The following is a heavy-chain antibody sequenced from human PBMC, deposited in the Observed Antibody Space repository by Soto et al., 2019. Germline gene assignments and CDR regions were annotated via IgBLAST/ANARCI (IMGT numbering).Heavy chain of an antibody. CDR2: IYYSGSI. Sequence: SETLSLTCTVSGGSINSGGYYWSWIRQPPGKGLEWIGYIYYSGSIFYNPSLESRVAISIDTSKNQFSLKLSSVTAADTAVYYCARDDRRGTRCSYYYGMDVWGQGTPVTVSS. J-gene: IGHJ6*02. CDR3: ARDDRRGTRCSYYYGMDV. D-gene: IGHD3-22*01. CDR1: GGSINSGGYY. V-gene: IGHV4-30-4*01.